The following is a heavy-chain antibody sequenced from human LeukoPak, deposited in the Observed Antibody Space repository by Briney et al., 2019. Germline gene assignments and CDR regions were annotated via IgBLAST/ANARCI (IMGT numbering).Heavy chain of an antibody. J-gene: IGHJ4*02. CDR2: ISSSSTYI. CDR1: GFPFRSFS. V-gene: IGHV3-21*01. Sequence: GGSLRLACVASGFPFRSFSMNWVRQAPGKGLEWVSSISSSSTYIYYADSVKGRFTISRDNAKNSLYLQMNSLRVEDTAVYYCARAEGSGSSFDYWGQGTLVTVSS. CDR3: ARAEGSGSSFDY. D-gene: IGHD3-10*01.